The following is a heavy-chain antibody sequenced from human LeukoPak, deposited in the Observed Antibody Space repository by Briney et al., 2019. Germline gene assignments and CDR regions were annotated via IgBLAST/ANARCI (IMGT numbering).Heavy chain of an antibody. Sequence: SQTLSLTCTVSGGSISSGSYYWSWIRQPAGKGLEWIGRIYTSGSTNYNPSLKSRVTISVDTSKNQFSLKLSSVTAADTAVYYCARANGDYDYYFDYWGQGTLVIVSS. V-gene: IGHV4-61*02. CDR2: IYTSGST. D-gene: IGHD4-17*01. J-gene: IGHJ4*02. CDR1: GGSISSGSYY. CDR3: ARANGDYDYYFDY.